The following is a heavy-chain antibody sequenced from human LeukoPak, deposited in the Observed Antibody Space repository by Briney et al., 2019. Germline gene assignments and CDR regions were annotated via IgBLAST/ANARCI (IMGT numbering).Heavy chain of an antibody. CDR2: ISSSSYI. CDR3: ARWAPLYSSSGTGFDY. CDR1: GFTFSSYS. V-gene: IGHV3-21*01. J-gene: IGHJ4*02. D-gene: IGHD6-13*01. Sequence: GGSLRLSCAASGFTFSSYSMNWVRQAPGKGLEWVSSISSSSYIYYADSVKGRFTISRDNAKNSLYLQMNSLRAEDTAVYYCARWAPLYSSSGTGFDYWGQGTLVTVSS.